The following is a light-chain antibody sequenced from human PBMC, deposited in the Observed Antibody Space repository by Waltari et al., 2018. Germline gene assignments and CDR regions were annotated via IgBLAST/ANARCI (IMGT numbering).Light chain of an antibody. CDR2: YAN. CDR3: QQGNSNPPWT. Sequence: DIQMSQSPSSLSASVGDRVTIPCRASQGISSYLNWYQQKPGKAPKLLIYYANSLASGVPSRFSGSGSGTEFTLTISSLQPEDFATYYCQQGNSNPPWTFGQGTKVEIK. V-gene: IGKV1-39*01. J-gene: IGKJ1*01. CDR1: QGISSY.